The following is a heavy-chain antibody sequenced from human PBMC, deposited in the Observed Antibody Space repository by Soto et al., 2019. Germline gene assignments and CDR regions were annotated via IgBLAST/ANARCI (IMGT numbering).Heavy chain of an antibody. CDR2: IKQDGSEK. Sequence: PGGSLRLSCAASGFTFSSYWMSWVRQAPGKGLEWVANIKQDGSEKYYVDSVKGRFTISRDNAKNSLYLQMNSLRAEDTAVYYCARGSNYYDSSGYESFDIWGQGTMVTVSS. D-gene: IGHD3-22*01. CDR1: GFTFSSYW. J-gene: IGHJ3*02. V-gene: IGHV3-7*03. CDR3: ARGSNYYDSSGYESFDI.